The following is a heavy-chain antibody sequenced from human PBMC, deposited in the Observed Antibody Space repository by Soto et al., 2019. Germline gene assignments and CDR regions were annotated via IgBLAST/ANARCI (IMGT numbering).Heavy chain of an antibody. CDR3: ARSEEDSDYYYYGMDV. D-gene: IGHD2-15*01. V-gene: IGHV6-1*01. CDR2: TYYRSRWYS. J-gene: IGHJ6*02. CDR1: GDTVSSNSVA. Sequence: SQTLSLTCVGSGDTVSSNSVAWNWVRQSPSRGLEWLGRTYYRSRWYSDYAVPVRSRIDINADTSKNQVSLQLNSVTPEDTAVYYCARSEEDSDYYYYGMDVWGQGXTVTVYS.